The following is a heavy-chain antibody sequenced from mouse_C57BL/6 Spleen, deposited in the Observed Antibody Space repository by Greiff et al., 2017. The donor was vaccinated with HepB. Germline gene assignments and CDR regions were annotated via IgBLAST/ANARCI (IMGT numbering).Heavy chain of an antibody. J-gene: IGHJ2*01. CDR2: INPYNGGT. CDR3: ARRVTTDAYFDY. Sequence: EVQLQQSGPVLVKPGASVKMSCKASGYTFTDYYMIWVKQSHGKSLEWIGVINPYNGGTSYNQKFKGKATLTVDNSSSTAYMELNSLTSEDSAVYYCARRVTTDAYFDYWGQGTTLTVSS. V-gene: IGHV1-19*01. D-gene: IGHD2-2*01. CDR1: GYTFTDYY.